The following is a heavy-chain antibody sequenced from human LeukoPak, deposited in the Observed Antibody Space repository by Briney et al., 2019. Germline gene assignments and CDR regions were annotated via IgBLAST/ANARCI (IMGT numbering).Heavy chain of an antibody. CDR1: GYTFTSYY. J-gene: IGHJ6*03. V-gene: IGHV1-46*01. CDR2: INPSGGST. CDR3: ARAPTWSSTSYNYYYMDV. D-gene: IGHD3-3*01. Sequence: GASVKVSCKASGYTFTSYYMHWVRQAPGQGLEWMGIINPSGGSTSYAQKFQGRVTMTKNTSISTAYMELSSLRSEDTALYYCARAPTWSSTSYNYYYMDVWGKGTTVTISS.